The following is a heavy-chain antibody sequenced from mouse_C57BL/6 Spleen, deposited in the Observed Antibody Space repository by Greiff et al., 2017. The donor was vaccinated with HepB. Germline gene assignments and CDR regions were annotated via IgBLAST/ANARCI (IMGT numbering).Heavy chain of an antibody. CDR1: GFTFSDFY. V-gene: IGHV7-1*01. CDR2: SRNKANDYTT. J-gene: IGHJ4*01. CDR3: ARDAFGAMDY. Sequence: EVQLVESGGGLVQSGRSLRLSCATSGFTFSDFYMEWVRQAPGKGLEWIAASRNKANDYTTEYSASVKGRFIVSRDTSQSILYLQMNALRAEDTAIYYCARDAFGAMDYWGQGTSVTVSS.